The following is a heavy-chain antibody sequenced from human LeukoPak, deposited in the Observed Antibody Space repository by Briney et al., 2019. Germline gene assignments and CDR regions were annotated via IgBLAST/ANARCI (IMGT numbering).Heavy chain of an antibody. CDR3: ARGPRWLQDYFNF. CDR2: IYHSGST. V-gene: IGHV4-39*07. Sequence: PSETLSLTCTVSGGSISSSSYYWGWIRQPPGKGLEWVGSIYHSGSTYYNPSLKSRVTISVDTSENQFSLKLNSVTAADTAVYYCARGPRWLQDYFNFWGQGTLVTVSS. J-gene: IGHJ4*02. D-gene: IGHD5-24*01. CDR1: GGSISSSSYY.